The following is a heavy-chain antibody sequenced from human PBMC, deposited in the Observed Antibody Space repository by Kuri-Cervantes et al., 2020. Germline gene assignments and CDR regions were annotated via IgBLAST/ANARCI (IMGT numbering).Heavy chain of an antibody. D-gene: IGHD5-18*01. V-gene: IGHV3-53*04. CDR2: IYSGGST. CDR3: AISGYSYGDYYYMDV. J-gene: IGHJ6*03. CDR1: GFTFSSYS. Sequence: GGSLRPSCAASGFTFSSYSMNWVRQAPGKGLEWVSVIYSGGSTYYADSVKGRFTISRHNSKSTLYLQMNSLRAEDTAVYYCAISGYSYGDYYYMDVWGKGTTVTVSS.